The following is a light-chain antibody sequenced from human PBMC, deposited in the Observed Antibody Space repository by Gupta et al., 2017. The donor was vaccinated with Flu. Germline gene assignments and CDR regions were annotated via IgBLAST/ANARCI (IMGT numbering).Light chain of an antibody. CDR3: QAWDRSTAV. V-gene: IGLV3-1*01. J-gene: IGLJ3*02. CDR1: RLGAKY. CDR2: QDD. Sequence: SFELTQPPSVSVSPGQTASITCSGERLGAKYICWYQQKPGQSTMLFSYQDDRRPSGVPERFAGSNSGNEATLTISVTQATDEADYYCQAWDRSTAVFGGGTKRTVL.